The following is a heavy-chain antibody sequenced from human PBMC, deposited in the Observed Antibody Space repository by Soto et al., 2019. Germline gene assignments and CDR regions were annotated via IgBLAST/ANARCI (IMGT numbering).Heavy chain of an antibody. CDR2: ISGSGDNT. V-gene: IGHV3-23*01. CDR1: GFSFSNFA. D-gene: IGHD6-13*01. CDR3: AKDYASTWYWYFDP. Sequence: LRLSCAASGFSFSNFAMSWVRQAPGTGLEWVSSISGSGDNTYYLDSVKGRFTISRDNSKNTLYLHMNSLGAEDTAVYFCAKDYASTWYWYFDPWGQGTLVTVSS. J-gene: IGHJ5*02.